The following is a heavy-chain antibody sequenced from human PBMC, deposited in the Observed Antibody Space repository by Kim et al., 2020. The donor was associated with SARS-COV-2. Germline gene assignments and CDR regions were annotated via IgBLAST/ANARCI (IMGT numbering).Heavy chain of an antibody. CDR3: ATYCGGDCYYRGYGMDV. Sequence: GGSLRLSCAASGFTFSSYSMNWVRQAPGKGLEWVSYISSSSSTIYYADSVKGRFTISRDNAKNSLYLQMNSLRDEDTAVYYCATYCGGDCYYRGYGMDVWGQGTTVTVSS. D-gene: IGHD2-21*02. V-gene: IGHV3-48*02. CDR2: ISSSSSTI. CDR1: GFTFSSYS. J-gene: IGHJ6*02.